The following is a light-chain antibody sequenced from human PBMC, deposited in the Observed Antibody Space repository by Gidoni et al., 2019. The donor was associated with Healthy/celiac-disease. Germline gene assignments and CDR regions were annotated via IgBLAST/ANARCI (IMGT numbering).Light chain of an antibody. V-gene: IGLV3-19*01. CDR2: GKN. Sequence: SSELTQDPAVSVGLGQTVRITCQGDSLRSYYASWYQQKPGQAPVLVIYGKNNRPSGIPYRFSGSSSGNTASLTITGAQAEDAADYYCNSRDSSGNHLVVFGGGTTLTVL. CDR3: NSRDSSGNHLVV. J-gene: IGLJ2*01. CDR1: SLRSYY.